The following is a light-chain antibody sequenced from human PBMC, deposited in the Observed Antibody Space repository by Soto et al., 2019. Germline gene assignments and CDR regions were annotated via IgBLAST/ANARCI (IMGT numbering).Light chain of an antibody. Sequence: QSVLTQLPSASASLGASVKLTCTLSSGHSSYAIAWHQQQPEKGPRYLMKLNSDGSHYKGDGIPDRFSGSSSGAERYLTISSLQSEDEADYYCQTWGSGTVIFGGGTKVTVL. CDR1: SGHSSYA. J-gene: IGLJ2*01. V-gene: IGLV4-69*01. CDR3: QTWGSGTVI. CDR2: LNSDGSH.